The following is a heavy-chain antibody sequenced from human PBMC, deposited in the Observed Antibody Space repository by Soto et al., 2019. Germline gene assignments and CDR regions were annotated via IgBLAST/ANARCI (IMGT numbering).Heavy chain of an antibody. D-gene: IGHD3-10*01. Sequence: QVQLVQSGAEVKKPGASVKVSCKASGYTFTSYAMHWVRQAPGQRLEWMGWINVGNGNTKYSQKFKGRVTITRDTSASKAYMELSSLRSEDTAVYYCARDLYYYGSGSLPPFYYYYMDVWGKGTTVTVSS. CDR3: ARDLYYYGSGSLPPFYYYYMDV. J-gene: IGHJ6*03. V-gene: IGHV1-3*01. CDR1: GYTFTSYA. CDR2: INVGNGNT.